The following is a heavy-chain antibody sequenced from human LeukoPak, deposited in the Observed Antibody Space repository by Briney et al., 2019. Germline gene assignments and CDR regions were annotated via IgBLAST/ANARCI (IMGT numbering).Heavy chain of an antibody. Sequence: GGSLRLSRAASGFTFSRHWMTWVRQAPGKGLEWVANIKEDGTKKNYVDSVKGRFTISRDNAKNSLYLQMNSLRAEDTAVYYCARDIKWELLSWGQGTLVTVSS. D-gene: IGHD1-26*01. J-gene: IGHJ5*02. CDR3: ARDIKWELLS. CDR2: IKEDGTKK. CDR1: GFTFSRHW. V-gene: IGHV3-7*03.